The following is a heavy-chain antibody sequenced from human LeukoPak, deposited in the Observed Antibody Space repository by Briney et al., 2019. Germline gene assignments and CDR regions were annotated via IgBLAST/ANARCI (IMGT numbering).Heavy chain of an antibody. CDR1: GFTFSSYA. CDR2: ISGSGGST. J-gene: IGHJ4*02. Sequence: GGSLRLSCAASGFTFSSYAMSWVRQAPGKGLEWVSAISGSGGSTYYADSVKGRFTISRDNSKNTLYLQMNSLRAEDTAVYYCARVAPYDFWSSYYYFDYWGQGTLVTVSS. CDR3: ARVAPYDFWSSYYYFDY. V-gene: IGHV3-23*01. D-gene: IGHD3-3*01.